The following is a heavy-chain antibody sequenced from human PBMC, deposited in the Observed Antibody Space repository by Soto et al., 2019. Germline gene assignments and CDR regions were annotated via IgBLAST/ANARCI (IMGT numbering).Heavy chain of an antibody. CDR1: GFSFSTFT. J-gene: IGHJ4*02. CDR3: ARGRIVGASPAFDY. V-gene: IGHV3-30*02. D-gene: IGHD1-26*01. CDR2: IRFDGSNE. Sequence: GGSLRLSCAASGFSFSTFTMHWVRQAPGKGLEWVALIRFDGSNEGYADCVKGRFTISRDNSKNTVFLQMNNLRAEDTALYFCARGRIVGASPAFDYWGQGTLVTVSS.